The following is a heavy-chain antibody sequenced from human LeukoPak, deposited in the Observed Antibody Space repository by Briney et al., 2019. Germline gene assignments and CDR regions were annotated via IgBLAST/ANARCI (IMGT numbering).Heavy chain of an antibody. Sequence: PGESLRLSCAASGFTFSNYAMSWVRQAPGKGLEWVSAISGSGGSTYYADSVKGRFTISRDNSKNTLYLQMNSLRVEDTAAYYCAKCTTGNTHYPIDYWGQGTLVTVSS. J-gene: IGHJ4*02. CDR1: GFTFSNYA. CDR3: AKCTTGNTHYPIDY. D-gene: IGHD4-17*01. CDR2: ISGSGGST. V-gene: IGHV3-23*01.